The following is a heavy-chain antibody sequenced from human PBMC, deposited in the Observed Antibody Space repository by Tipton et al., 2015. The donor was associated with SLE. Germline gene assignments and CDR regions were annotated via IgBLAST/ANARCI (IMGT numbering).Heavy chain of an antibody. D-gene: IGHD3-3*01. CDR1: GDSIISSSYY. V-gene: IGHV4-39*07. Sequence: TLSLTCSVSGDSIISSSYYWGWIRQPPGKGLEWIGSMYYSGSTYYNPSLKSRVTISVDTSKNQFSLMLRSVTAADTAVYYCARDGPYYDVWSGMGTFDIWGQGTMVTVSS. CDR3: ARDGPYYDVWSGMGTFDI. CDR2: MYYSGST. J-gene: IGHJ3*02.